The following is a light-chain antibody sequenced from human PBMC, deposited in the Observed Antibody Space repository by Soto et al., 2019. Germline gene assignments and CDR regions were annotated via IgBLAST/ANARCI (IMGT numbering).Light chain of an antibody. CDR1: QSINTY. V-gene: IGKV1-39*01. CDR2: GAS. CDR3: QESYSALWGT. J-gene: IGKJ1*01. Sequence: DIQMTQSPSSLSASVGDRVTITCQTSQSINTYLNWYQQKPGKAPNLLFYGASSLQSGVPLRFSGSGSGTDFTLTISSLEPEDFATYYCQESYSALWGTCGQGTKVEVK.